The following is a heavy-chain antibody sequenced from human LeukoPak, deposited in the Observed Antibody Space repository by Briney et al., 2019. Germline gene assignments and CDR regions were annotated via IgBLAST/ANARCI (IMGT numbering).Heavy chain of an antibody. D-gene: IGHD3-22*01. J-gene: IGHJ4*02. V-gene: IGHV3-20*04. CDR3: ARDGYYDSSGPRDY. Sequence: GGSLRLSCAASGFTFDDYGMSWVRHAPGKGLEWASGINWNGGSTGYADSVKGRFTISRDNAKNSLYLQMNSLRAEDTALYYCARDGYYDSSGPRDYWGQGTLVTVSS. CDR1: GFTFDDYG. CDR2: INWNGGST.